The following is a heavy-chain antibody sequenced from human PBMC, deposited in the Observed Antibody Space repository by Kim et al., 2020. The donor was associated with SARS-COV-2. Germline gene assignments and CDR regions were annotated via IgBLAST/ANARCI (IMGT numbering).Heavy chain of an antibody. J-gene: IGHJ3*02. D-gene: IGHD1-26*01. CDR2: IYSGGST. V-gene: IGHV3-53*01. CDR3: AREIHHRGHSGSYGFDI. Sequence: GGSLRLSCAASGFTVSSNYMSWVRQAPGKGLEWVSVIYSGGSTYYSDYVKGRFTISRDNSKNTLYLQMNSLRAEDTAVYYCAREIHHRGHSGSYGFDIWGQGTMVTVSS. CDR1: GFTVSSNY.